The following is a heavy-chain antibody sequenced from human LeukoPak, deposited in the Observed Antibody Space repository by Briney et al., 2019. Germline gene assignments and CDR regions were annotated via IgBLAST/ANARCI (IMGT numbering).Heavy chain of an antibody. V-gene: IGHV3-15*01. D-gene: IGHD3-16*01. CDR2: IKSTADGGTT. J-gene: IGHJ4*02. CDR1: GFTFSNTW. CDR3: TTDRPETGGLNFDY. Sequence: GGSLRLSCAASGFTFSNTWMSWVRQAPGKGLEWVGRIKSTADGGTTDYAAPVKGRFTISRDDSENTVYLQMNSLKTEDTAVYYFTTDRPETGGLNFDYWGQGTLVTVSS.